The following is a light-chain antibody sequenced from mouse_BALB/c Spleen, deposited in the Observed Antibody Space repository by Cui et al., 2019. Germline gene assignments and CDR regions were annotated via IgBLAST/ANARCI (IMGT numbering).Light chain of an antibody. CDR1: KNIYSN. CDR3: QHFWGTPFT. Sequence: DIQMTQSPASLSVSVGETVTITCRASKNIYSNLAWYQQKQGKSPQLLIYAATNLADGVPSRFSGSGSGTQYSLKINSLQSEDFGSYYCQHFWGTPFTFGSGTKLEIK. V-gene: IGKV12-46*01. CDR2: AAT. J-gene: IGKJ4*01.